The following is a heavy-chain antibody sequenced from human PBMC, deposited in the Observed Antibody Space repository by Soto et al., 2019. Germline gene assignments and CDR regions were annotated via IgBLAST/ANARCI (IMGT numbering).Heavy chain of an antibody. CDR2: ISGSGGST. CDR1: GFTFSNYA. CDR3: ANANYDFWSGYGY. J-gene: IGHJ4*02. V-gene: IGHV3-23*04. D-gene: IGHD3-3*01. Sequence: EVQLVESGGGLVQPGGSLRLSCAASGFTFSNYAMSWVRQAPGKGLEWVSAISGSGGSTYYADSVKGRFTISRDNSKNTLDLHMNSLRAGDTAVYYCANANYDFWSGYGYWGQGTLVTVSS.